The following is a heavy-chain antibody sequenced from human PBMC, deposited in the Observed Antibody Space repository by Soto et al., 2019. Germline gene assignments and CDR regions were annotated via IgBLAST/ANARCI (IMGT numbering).Heavy chain of an antibody. Sequence: GGSLRLSCAASGFTFSNYAMNWVRRAPGKGLEWVSCISGTSGTTYYADSVKGRFTISRDNSKNTLYLQMNSLRAEDTAVYYCAKDGWELLGWFDPWGQGTLVTVPS. D-gene: IGHD1-26*01. CDR2: ISGTSGTT. CDR1: GFTFSNYA. CDR3: AKDGWELLGWFDP. J-gene: IGHJ5*02. V-gene: IGHV3-23*01.